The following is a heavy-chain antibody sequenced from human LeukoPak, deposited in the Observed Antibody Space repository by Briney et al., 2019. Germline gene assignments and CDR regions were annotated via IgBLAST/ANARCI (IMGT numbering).Heavy chain of an antibody. V-gene: IGHV3-23*01. CDR2: MNNGPGAT. Sequence: GGSLRLSCPASGFSFSTSPMSWVRQPPGKGLEWVSAMNNGPGATFYRDSVRGRFTISRDDSKSTLYLQMNSLRAEDTGTYYCAKTHYDLLDVWGQGTTVTVSS. J-gene: IGHJ6*02. D-gene: IGHD5-12*01. CDR3: AKTHYDLLDV. CDR1: GFSFSTSP.